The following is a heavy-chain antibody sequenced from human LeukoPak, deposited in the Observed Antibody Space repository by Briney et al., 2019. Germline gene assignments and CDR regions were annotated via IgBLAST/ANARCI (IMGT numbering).Heavy chain of an antibody. CDR3: ARFPIAVAGSWFDP. D-gene: IGHD6-19*01. CDR1: GYTFTSYD. CDR2: MNPNSGNT. J-gene: IGHJ5*02. V-gene: IGHV1-8*01. Sequence: ASVKVSCKASGYTFTSYDINWVRQATGQGLEWMGWMNPNSGNTGYAQKFQGRVTMTRNTSISTAYMELSSLRSEDTAVYYCARFPIAVAGSWFDPWGQGTLVIVSS.